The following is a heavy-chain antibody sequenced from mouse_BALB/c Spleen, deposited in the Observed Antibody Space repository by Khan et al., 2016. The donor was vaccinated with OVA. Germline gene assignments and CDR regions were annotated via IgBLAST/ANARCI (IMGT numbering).Heavy chain of an antibody. D-gene: IGHD1-2*01. V-gene: IGHV1-77*01. CDR2: ISPGSGDT. CDR3: ARRNYFGYTFAY. CDR1: GYTFTDYY. Sequence: QVQLKESGAELARPGASVKLSCKASGYTFTDYYINWVKQRTGQGLEWIGEISPGSGDTYYNERFKGKATLTADKSSSTAYMQLSSLTSEASAVYFCARRNYFGYTFAYWGQGTLVTVPA. J-gene: IGHJ3*01.